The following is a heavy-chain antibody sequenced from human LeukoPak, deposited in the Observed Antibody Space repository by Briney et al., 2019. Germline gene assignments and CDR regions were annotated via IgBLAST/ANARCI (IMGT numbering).Heavy chain of an antibody. D-gene: IGHD2-8*01. CDR1: GFTFSGSA. CDR2: IRSKANSYAT. V-gene: IGHV3-73*01. CDR3: TLQGIVLMVYANH. Sequence: GGSLRLSCAASGFTFSGSAMHWVRQASGKGLEWVGRIRSKANSYATAYAASVKGRFTISRDDSKNTAYLQMNSLKTEDTAVYYCTLQGIVLMVYANHWGQGTLVTVSS. J-gene: IGHJ5*02.